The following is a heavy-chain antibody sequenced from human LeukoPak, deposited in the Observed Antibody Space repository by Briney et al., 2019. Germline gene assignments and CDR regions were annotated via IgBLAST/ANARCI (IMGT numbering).Heavy chain of an antibody. D-gene: IGHD4-17*01. CDR3: AREVAEDYGDYENYFDY. Sequence: SVKVSCKASGGTFSSYTISWVRHAPGQGLEWMGRIIPILGIANYAQKFQGRVTITADKSTSTAYMELSSLRSEDTAVYYCAREVAEDYGDYENYFDYWGQGTLVTVSS. CDR2: IIPILGIA. J-gene: IGHJ4*02. CDR1: GGTFSSYT. V-gene: IGHV1-69*04.